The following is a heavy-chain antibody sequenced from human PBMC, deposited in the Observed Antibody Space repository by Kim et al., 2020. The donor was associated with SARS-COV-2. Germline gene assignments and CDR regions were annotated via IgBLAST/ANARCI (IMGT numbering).Heavy chain of an antibody. CDR1: GFTFTDYF. Sequence: GGSLRLSCAASGFTFTDYFMGWIRQAPGKGLEWISYISSRSAYTCYADSVKGRFTISRDNAKKSLSLEMSSLRADDTAVYYCAKALWSGDDSYYFVDCG. D-gene: IGHD3-22*01. CDR2: ISSRSAYT. J-gene: IGHJ4*01. CDR3: AKALWSGDDSYYFVD. V-gene: IGHV3-11*06.